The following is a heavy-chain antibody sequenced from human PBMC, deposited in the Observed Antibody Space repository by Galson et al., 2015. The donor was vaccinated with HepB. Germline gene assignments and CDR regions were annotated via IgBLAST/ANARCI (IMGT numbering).Heavy chain of an antibody. CDR2: IDSKGEYR. V-gene: IGHV3-21*06. Sequence: SLRLSCAGSGFTFRSYSINWVRQTPGKGLAWVSSIDSKGEYRNYADSVKGRFTISRDNAKNSVYLQTNSLRAEDTALYYCAREDIRFLEWLGYYSDLWGRGTLVTVSS. CDR1: GFTFRSYS. J-gene: IGHJ2*01. CDR3: AREDIRFLEWLGYYSDL. D-gene: IGHD3-3*01.